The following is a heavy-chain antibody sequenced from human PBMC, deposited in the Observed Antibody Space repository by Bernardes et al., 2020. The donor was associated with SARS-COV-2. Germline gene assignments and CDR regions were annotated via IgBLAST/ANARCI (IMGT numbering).Heavy chain of an antibody. V-gene: IGHV3-30*18. CDR1: GFTFNNFG. J-gene: IGHJ6*02. CDR2: ISYEGSKK. D-gene: IGHD3-10*01. CDR3: AKVQAIFGIRPYNSGMDV. Sequence: GGSLRLSCAASGFTFNNFGMHWVRQAPGRGLEWVAVISYEGSKKYYADSLEGRFTISKDNSKSTVYLQMNNLRSEDTAIYYCAKVQAIFGIRPYNSGMDVWGQGTAVTVTS.